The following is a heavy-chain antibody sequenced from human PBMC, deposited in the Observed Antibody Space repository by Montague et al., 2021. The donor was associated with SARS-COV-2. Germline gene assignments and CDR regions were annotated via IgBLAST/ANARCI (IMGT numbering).Heavy chain of an antibody. J-gene: IGHJ4*02. Sequence: SFSASGFDFFNFDMAWVRQAPGRGLEWISDISSSGATILYADSLKGRFTISRDNIQKSLYLQMNSLRAEDTAVYYCATNKYCTLHDCLHGRHYFDHWGQGTLVTVSS. D-gene: IGHD2-8*01. CDR3: ATNKYCTLHDCLHGRHYFDH. CDR1: GFDFFNFD. CDR2: ISSSGATI. V-gene: IGHV3-48*03.